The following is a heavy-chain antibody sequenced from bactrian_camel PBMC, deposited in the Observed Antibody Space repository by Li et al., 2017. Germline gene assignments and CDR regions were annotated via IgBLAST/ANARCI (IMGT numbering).Heavy chain of an antibody. CDR2: INRVGGNI. V-gene: IGHV3S31*01. CDR1: GFSFSIYA. D-gene: IGHD2*01. CDR3: ATGTEDSTTPRE. Sequence: VQLVESGGGLVQPGGSLRLSCVASGFSFSIYAMSWVRQAPGKRLEWVPGINRVGGNIYYADSVKGRFTISRDNAQNTLYLQMNSLKTEDMALYYCATGTEDSTTPREWGQGTQVTVS. J-gene: IGHJ4*01.